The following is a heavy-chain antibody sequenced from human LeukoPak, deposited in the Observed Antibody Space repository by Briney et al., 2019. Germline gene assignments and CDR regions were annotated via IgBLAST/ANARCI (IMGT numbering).Heavy chain of an antibody. J-gene: IGHJ4*02. CDR3: AKDGGRTVTRYYFDY. D-gene: IGHD4-17*01. Sequence: PGGSLRLSCAASGFTFSSYAMSWVRQAPGKGLEWVSAISGSGGSTYYPDSVKGRFTISRDNSKNTLYLQMNSLRAEDTAVYYCAKDGGRTVTRYYFDYWGQGTLVTVSS. CDR1: GFTFSSYA. CDR2: ISGSGGST. V-gene: IGHV3-23*01.